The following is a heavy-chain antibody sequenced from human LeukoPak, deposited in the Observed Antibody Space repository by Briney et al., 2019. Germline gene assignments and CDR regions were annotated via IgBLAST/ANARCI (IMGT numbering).Heavy chain of an antibody. V-gene: IGHV3-7*03. CDR2: INGDGSQR. D-gene: IGHD2-15*01. CDR3: ARDSTYSSGSRFYDRFDY. Sequence: PGGSRSLSGAASGFTLRAYWRTWSRQLPGKGLGWWANINGDGSQRNHVDSVKGRFTISRDNAKNSLYLQMDSLTAEDTAVYYCARDSTYSSGSRFYDRFDYWGQGTLVTVSS. CDR1: GFTLRAYW. J-gene: IGHJ4*02.